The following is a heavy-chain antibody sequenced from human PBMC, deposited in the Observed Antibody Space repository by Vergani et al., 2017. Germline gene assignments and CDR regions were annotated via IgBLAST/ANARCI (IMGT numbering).Heavy chain of an antibody. CDR1: GGTFSSYA. J-gene: IGHJ6*02. D-gene: IGHD4-17*01. V-gene: IGHV1-69*18. CDR3: ARDGGATVTPYRHFYYYYGMDV. CDR2: IIPILGTA. Sequence: QVQLVQSGAEVKKPGSSVKVSCKASGGTFSSYAISWVRQAPGQGLEWMGRIIPILGTANYAQKFQGRVTITAGESKSTAYMELSSLRSEDTAVYYCARDGGATVTPYRHFYYYYGMDVWGQGTTVTVSS.